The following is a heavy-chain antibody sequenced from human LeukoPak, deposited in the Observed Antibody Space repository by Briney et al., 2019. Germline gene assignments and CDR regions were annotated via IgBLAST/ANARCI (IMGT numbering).Heavy chain of an antibody. Sequence: GQSRKISCKGSGYSFTSYWIGWVRQMPGKGLEWMGMIYSGDSDARYSPSFQGQVTISADKSIRTAYLQWSRLKASDTAMYYCARHRIAAAGPGFDYWGQGTLVTVSS. V-gene: IGHV5-51*01. D-gene: IGHD6-13*01. CDR2: IYSGDSDA. J-gene: IGHJ4*02. CDR3: ARHRIAAAGPGFDY. CDR1: GYSFTSYW.